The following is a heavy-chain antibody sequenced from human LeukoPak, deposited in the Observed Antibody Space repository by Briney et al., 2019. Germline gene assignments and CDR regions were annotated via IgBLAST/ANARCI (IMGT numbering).Heavy chain of an antibody. J-gene: IGHJ4*02. V-gene: IGHV4-31*02. CDR1: GGSVSRGGYY. CDR2: TSYSEGT. CDR3: ATADWESFYFDS. Sequence: SETLSLSCTVSGGSVSRGGYYWNCLRQHPGKGLEWIGFTSYSEGTYYNPSLMSRITISVDISQNQFSLKMRDVTAANTAVYFCATADWESFYFDSWGQGALVAVSS. D-gene: IGHD1-26*01.